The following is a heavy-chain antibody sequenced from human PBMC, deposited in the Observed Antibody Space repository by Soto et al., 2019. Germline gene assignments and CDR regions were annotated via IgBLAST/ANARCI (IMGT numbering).Heavy chain of an antibody. J-gene: IGHJ4*02. Sequence: QVQLQQWGAGLLKPSETLSLTCAVYGGSFSGYYWSWIRQPPGKGLEWIGEINHSGSTNYNPSLKSRVPISVGTAMNQFSLKLSSVTAADTAVYYCARGRGGSGWGKGFDYWGQGTLVTVSS. CDR3: ARGRGGSGWGKGFDY. V-gene: IGHV4-34*01. CDR2: INHSGST. CDR1: GGSFSGYY. D-gene: IGHD6-19*01.